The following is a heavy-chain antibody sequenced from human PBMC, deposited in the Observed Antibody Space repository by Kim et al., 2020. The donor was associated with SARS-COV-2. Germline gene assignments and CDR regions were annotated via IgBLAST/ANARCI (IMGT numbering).Heavy chain of an antibody. Sequence: AQGFTGRFVFSLDTSVSTAYLQISSLKAEDTAVYYCARVRITMIGDAFDIWGQGTMVTVSS. D-gene: IGHD3-10*02. J-gene: IGHJ3*02. CDR3: ARVRITMIGDAFDI. V-gene: IGHV7-4-1*02.